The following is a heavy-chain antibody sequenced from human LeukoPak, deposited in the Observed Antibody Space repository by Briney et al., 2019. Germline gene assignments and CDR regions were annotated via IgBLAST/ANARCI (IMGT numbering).Heavy chain of an antibody. Sequence: PGGSLRLSCAASGFTFSSYAMHWVRQAPGKGLEWVAVISYDGSNKYYADSVKGRFTISRDNAKNSLYLQMNSLRAEDTALYYCAKDTGPYYYDSSGRYYFDYWGQGTLVTVSS. V-gene: IGHV3-30-3*01. J-gene: IGHJ4*02. D-gene: IGHD3-22*01. CDR1: GFTFSSYA. CDR2: ISYDGSNK. CDR3: AKDTGPYYYDSSGRYYFDY.